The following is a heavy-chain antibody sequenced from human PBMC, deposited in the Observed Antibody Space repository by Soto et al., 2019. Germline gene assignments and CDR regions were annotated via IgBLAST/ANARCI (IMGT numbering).Heavy chain of an antibody. CDR1: GGSISSSSYY. CDR3: ARLPRLTIGIRTI. J-gene: IGHJ4*02. Sequence: PSETLSLTCTVSGGSISSSSYYWGWIRQPPGKGLEWIGSIYYSGSTYYNPSLKSRVTISVDTSKNQFSLKLSSVTAADTAVYYCARLPRLTIGIRTIWGQGILVTVSS. D-gene: IGHD2-15*01. V-gene: IGHV4-39*01. CDR2: IYYSGST.